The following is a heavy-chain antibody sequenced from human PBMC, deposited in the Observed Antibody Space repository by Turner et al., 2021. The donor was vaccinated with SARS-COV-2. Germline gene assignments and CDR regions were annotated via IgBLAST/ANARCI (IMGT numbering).Heavy chain of an antibody. V-gene: IGHV4-4*07. CDR3: ARERVRLVGGFVRKEFDH. Sequence: QVHLPASGPGLVKPAETLSLTCTVSGRSISSYYWSWIRQPAGKGLAWIGRINTSGSTNDNPSLKSRVTMSIDTSKSQIYLNMTDVTAADTALYYCARERVRLVGGFVRKEFDHWGQGSLVIVSS. CDR1: GRSISSYY. J-gene: IGHJ4*02. CDR2: INTSGST. D-gene: IGHD3-16*01.